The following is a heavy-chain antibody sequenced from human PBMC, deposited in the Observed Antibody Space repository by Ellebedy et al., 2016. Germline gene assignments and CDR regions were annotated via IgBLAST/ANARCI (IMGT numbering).Heavy chain of an antibody. D-gene: IGHD1-26*01. V-gene: IGHV4-59*01. J-gene: IGHJ4*02. Sequence: GSLRLSCTVSGGSISSYYWSWIRQPPGKGLEWIGYIYYSVSTNYNPSLKSRVTISVDTSKNQFSLKLSSVTAADTAVYYCASHSGSHYYFDYWGQGTLVTVSS. CDR2: IYYSVST. CDR3: ASHSGSHYYFDY. CDR1: GGSISSYY.